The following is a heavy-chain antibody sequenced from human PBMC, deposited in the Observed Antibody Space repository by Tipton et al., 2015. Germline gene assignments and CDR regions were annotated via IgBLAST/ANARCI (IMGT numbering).Heavy chain of an antibody. CDR1: GGSISSSLHY. J-gene: IGHJ6*02. CDR3: ARGHYVSRMDV. Sequence: TLSLTCTVSGGSISSSLHYWGWIRQPPGKGLEWIGSIYYSGSTTYNPSLKRRVTISLDTSKNQFSLTLNSVTAADTAVYYCARGHYVSRMDVWGQGTTVTVSS. D-gene: IGHD3-10*01. V-gene: IGHV4-39*07. CDR2: IYYSGST.